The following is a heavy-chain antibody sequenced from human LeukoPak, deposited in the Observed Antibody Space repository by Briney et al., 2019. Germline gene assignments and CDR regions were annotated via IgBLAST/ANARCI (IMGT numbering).Heavy chain of an antibody. CDR1: GFIFSSYG. D-gene: IGHD3-9*01. CDR2: IWYDGNNK. V-gene: IGHV3-33*08. Sequence: GGSLRLSCSASGFIFSSYGMHWVRQAPGKGLEWVAVIWYDGNNKYYADSVKGRFTISRDNSKNTLYLQMSSLRAEGTAVYYCARSTSSEYDIYHFDYWGQGTLVTVSS. J-gene: IGHJ4*02. CDR3: ARSTSSEYDIYHFDY.